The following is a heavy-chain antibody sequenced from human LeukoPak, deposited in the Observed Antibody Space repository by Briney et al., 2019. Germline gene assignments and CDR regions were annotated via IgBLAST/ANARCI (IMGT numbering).Heavy chain of an antibody. J-gene: IGHJ5*02. V-gene: IGHV3-7*04. Sequence: PGGSLRLSCAASGFTFSSFWMSWVRQAPGNGLEWVAHIKEDGSMLSYVDSVKGRFTISRDNAKNSVYLQMNSLRAEDTAVYYCARVVTWFDPWGQGSLVTVSS. CDR3: ARVVTWFDP. CDR1: GFTFSSFW. CDR2: IKEDGSML.